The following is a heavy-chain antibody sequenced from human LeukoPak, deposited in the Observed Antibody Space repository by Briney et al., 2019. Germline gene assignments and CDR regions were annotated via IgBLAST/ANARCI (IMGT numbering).Heavy chain of an antibody. J-gene: IGHJ4*02. D-gene: IGHD3-22*01. V-gene: IGHV3-53*01. Sequence: GGSLRLSCAASGFTVSSNYMSWVRQAPGKGLEWVSVIYSGGSTYYADSVKGRFTISRDNSKSTLYLQMNSLRAEDTAVYYCARDQYYYDSSGYYSFDYWGQGTLVTVSS. CDR1: GFTVSSNY. CDR3: ARDQYYYDSSGYYSFDY. CDR2: IYSGGST.